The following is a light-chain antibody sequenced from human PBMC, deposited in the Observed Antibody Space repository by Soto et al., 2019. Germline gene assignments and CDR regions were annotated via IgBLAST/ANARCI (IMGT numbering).Light chain of an antibody. CDR1: QSISSW. J-gene: IGKJ5*01. CDR3: HPRA. Sequence: DIQMTQSPSTLSASVVDRVTITCRASQSISSWLAWYQQKPGKAPKLLIYDASSLESGVPSRFSGSGSETEFTLTISRRQPDDFATYFCHPRAFGQGTRLEIK. CDR2: DAS. V-gene: IGKV1-5*01.